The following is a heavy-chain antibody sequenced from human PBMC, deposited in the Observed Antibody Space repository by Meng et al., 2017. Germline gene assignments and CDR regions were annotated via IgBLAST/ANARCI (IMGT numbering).Heavy chain of an antibody. CDR1: GYTFTSYA. D-gene: IGHD2-21*02. V-gene: IGHV1-3*01. CDR2: INAGNGNT. J-gene: IGHJ4*02. Sequence: QGQVGQSGAEVKKPGASVKVSFKPSGYTFTSYAMHWVRQAPGQRLEWMGWINAGNGNTKYSQKFQGRVTITRDTSASTAYMELSSLRSEDTAVYYCARDLGAGVVTAINYWGQGTLVTVSS. CDR3: ARDLGAGVVTAINY.